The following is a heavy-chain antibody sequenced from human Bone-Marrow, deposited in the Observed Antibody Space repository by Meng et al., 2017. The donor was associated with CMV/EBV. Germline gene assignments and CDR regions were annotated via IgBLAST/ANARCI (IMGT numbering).Heavy chain of an antibody. Sequence: GGSLRLSCAVSGFIFGHFDMNWVRQAPGKGLEWVSSISSSTSYIYYADSVKGRFTISRDNAKNSLYLQMNSLRAEDTAVYYCARGSGCSNTSCYAFDYWGQGTVVTVSS. CDR1: GFIFGHFD. J-gene: IGHJ4*02. CDR3: ARGSGCSNTSCYAFDY. V-gene: IGHV3-21*01. CDR2: ISSSTSYI. D-gene: IGHD2-2*01.